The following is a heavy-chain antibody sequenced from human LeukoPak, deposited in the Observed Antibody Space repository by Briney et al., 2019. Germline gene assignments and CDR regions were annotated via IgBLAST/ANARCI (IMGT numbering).Heavy chain of an antibody. V-gene: IGHV3-30*18. CDR2: ISYDGSNK. Sequence: PGRSLRLSCAASGFTFSSYGMHWVRQAPGKGLEWVAVISYDGSNKYYADSVKGRFTISRDNSKNTLYLQMNSLRAEDTAVYYCAKDSTTGAFDPWGQGTLVTVSS. CDR1: GFTFSSYG. D-gene: IGHD1-14*01. CDR3: AKDSTTGAFDP. J-gene: IGHJ5*02.